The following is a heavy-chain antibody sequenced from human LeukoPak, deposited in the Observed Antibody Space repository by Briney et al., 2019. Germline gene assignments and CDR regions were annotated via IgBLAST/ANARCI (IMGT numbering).Heavy chain of an antibody. Sequence: SETLSLTCTVSGGSFSSSSYYWGWIRQPPGKGLEWIGSIYYSGSTYYNPSLKSRVTISVDTSKNQFSLKLSSVAAADTAVYYCARHFVTFQAGESFDPWGQGTLVTVSS. J-gene: IGHJ5*02. CDR2: IYYSGST. V-gene: IGHV4-39*01. CDR1: GGSFSSSSYY. CDR3: ARHFVTFQAGESFDP. D-gene: IGHD3-16*01.